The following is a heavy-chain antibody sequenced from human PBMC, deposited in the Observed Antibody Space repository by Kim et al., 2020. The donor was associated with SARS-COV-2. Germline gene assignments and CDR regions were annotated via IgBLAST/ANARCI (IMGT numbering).Heavy chain of an antibody. J-gene: IGHJ3*02. CDR3: AKLPCFGERFDAFDI. CDR1: GFTFDDYA. Sequence: GGSLRLSCAASGFTFDDYAMHWVRQAPGKGLEWVSGISWNSGSIGYADSVKGRFTISRDNAKNSLYLQMNSLRAEDTALYYCAKLPCFGERFDAFDIWGQGTMVTVSS. D-gene: IGHD3-10*01. CDR2: ISWNSGSI. V-gene: IGHV3-9*01.